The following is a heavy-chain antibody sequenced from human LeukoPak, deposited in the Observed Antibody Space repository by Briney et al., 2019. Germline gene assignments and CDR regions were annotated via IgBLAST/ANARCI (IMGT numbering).Heavy chain of an antibody. D-gene: IGHD2-15*01. CDR3: ASGRATVVVAATPFFQH. Sequence: GESLKISCKGSGCSFTTYWIGWVRQMPGKGLEWMGIIYPGDSDTRYSPSFQGQVTISADKSISTAYLQWSSLKASDTAMYYCASGRATVVVAATPFFQHWGQGTLVTVSS. J-gene: IGHJ1*01. CDR1: GCSFTTYW. CDR2: IYPGDSDT. V-gene: IGHV5-51*01.